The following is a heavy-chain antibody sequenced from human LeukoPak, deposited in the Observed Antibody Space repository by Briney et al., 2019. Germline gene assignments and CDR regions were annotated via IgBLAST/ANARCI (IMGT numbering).Heavy chain of an antibody. J-gene: IGHJ4*02. V-gene: IGHV1-2*02. D-gene: IGHD5-12*01. CDR3: ARDRDGYNLSGLDY. CDR2: INPNSGGT. CDR1: GYTFTGYY. Sequence: ASVKVSCKAPGYTFTGYYMHWVRQAPGQGLEWMGWINPNSGGTNYAQKFQGRVTMTRDTSISTAYMELSRLRSDDTAVYYCARDRDGYNLSGLDYWGQGTLVTVSS.